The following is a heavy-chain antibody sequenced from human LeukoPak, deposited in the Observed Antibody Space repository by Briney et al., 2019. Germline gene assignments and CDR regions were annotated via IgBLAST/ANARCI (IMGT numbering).Heavy chain of an antibody. V-gene: IGHV4-39*01. Sequence: PSETLSLTCTVSGGSISSSSYYWGWIRQPPGKGLEWIGSIYYSGSTYYNPSLKSRITISVDTSKTQFSLKLSSVTAADTAVYYCARSLEISILWFGDESEGQIDYWGQGTLVTVSS. J-gene: IGHJ4*02. D-gene: IGHD3-10*01. CDR1: GGSISSSSYY. CDR3: ARSLEISILWFGDESEGQIDY. CDR2: IYYSGST.